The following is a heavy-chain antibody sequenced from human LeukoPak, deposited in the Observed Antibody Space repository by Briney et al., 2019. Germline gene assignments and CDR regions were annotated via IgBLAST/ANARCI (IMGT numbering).Heavy chain of an antibody. CDR1: GFTFSSYS. V-gene: IGHV3-48*01. CDR3: AFGGSWYNY. J-gene: IGHJ4*02. Sequence: PGGSLRLSCAASGFTFSSYSMNWVRQAPGKGLEWVSYITFSSSIIYYADSVKGRFTISRDNAKNSLYLQMNIVRAEDTAVYYCAFGGSWYNYWGQGTLVTVSS. CDR2: ITFSSSII. D-gene: IGHD6-13*01.